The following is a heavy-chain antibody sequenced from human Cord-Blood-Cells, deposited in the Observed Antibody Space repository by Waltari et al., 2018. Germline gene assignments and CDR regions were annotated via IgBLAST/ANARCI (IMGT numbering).Heavy chain of an antibody. CDR1: GYNFASYA. CDR2: INAGNGNT. CDR3: ARDRLAMVRGVNWFDP. Sequence: QVQLVQCGAEVKKAGASVVDSYNALGYNFASYAMHWVRQATGQRLEWMGWINAGNGNTKYSQKFQGRVTITRDTSASTAYMELSSLRSEDTAVYYCARDRLAMVRGVNWFDPWGQGTLVTVSS. D-gene: IGHD3-10*01. J-gene: IGHJ5*02. V-gene: IGHV1-3*01.